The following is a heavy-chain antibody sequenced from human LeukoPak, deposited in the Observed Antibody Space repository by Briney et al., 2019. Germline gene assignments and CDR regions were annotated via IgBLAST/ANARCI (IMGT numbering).Heavy chain of an antibody. J-gene: IGHJ4*02. CDR1: GFTSSSYA. CDR3: ARDLGDYGDY. V-gene: IGHV3-30-3*01. CDR2: ISYDGSNK. Sequence: GGSLRLSCAASGFTSSSYAMHWVRQAPGKGLEWVAVISYDGSNKYYADSVKGRFTISRDNSKNTLYLQMNSLRAEDTAVYYCARDLGDYGDYWGQGTLVTVSS.